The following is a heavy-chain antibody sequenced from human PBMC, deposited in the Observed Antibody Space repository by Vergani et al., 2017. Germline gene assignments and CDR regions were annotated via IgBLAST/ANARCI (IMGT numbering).Heavy chain of an antibody. D-gene: IGHD1-1*01. Sequence: QVHLVESGGGVVQPGRSLRLSCVVSGFTSSYYGMHWVRQAPGKGLEWVAVISYDGTQKYYADSVKGRFTISRDNSKSTLYLQMNSLRNEETAVYYCATKSCGTPGCQIGYFRQWGQRTLVTVS. CDR2: ISYDGTQK. CDR1: GFTSSYYG. V-gene: IGHV3-30*03. CDR3: ATKSCGTPGCQIGYFRQ. J-gene: IGHJ1*01.